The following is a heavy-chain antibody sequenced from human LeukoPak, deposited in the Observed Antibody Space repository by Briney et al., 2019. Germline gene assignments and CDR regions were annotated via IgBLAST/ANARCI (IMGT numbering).Heavy chain of an antibody. D-gene: IGHD6-19*01. CDR3: ARGRPSSGWSPFDY. CDR2: ISGSGGST. J-gene: IGHJ4*02. V-gene: IGHV3-23*01. Sequence: PGGSLRLSCAASGFGFSNYAMSWVRQAPGKGLEWVSAISGSGGSTNHADSVKGRFTISRDNSKNTLHLQMSSLRAEDTAVYYCARGRPSSGWSPFDYWGQGTLVTVSS. CDR1: GFGFSNYA.